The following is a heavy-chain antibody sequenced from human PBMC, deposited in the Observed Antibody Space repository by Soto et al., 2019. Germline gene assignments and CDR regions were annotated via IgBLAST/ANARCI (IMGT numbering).Heavy chain of an antibody. J-gene: IGHJ6*02. CDR3: ARALTIFGVVVEKTNGYYYYYGMDV. V-gene: IGHV3-21*01. CDR1: GFTFSSYS. Sequence: GGSLRLSCAASGFTFSSYSMNWVRQAPGKGLEWVSSISSSTSYIYYADSVKGRFTISRDNAKNSLYLQMNSLRAEDTAVYYCARALTIFGVVVEKTNGYYYYYGMDVWGQGTTVTVSS. CDR2: ISSSTSYI. D-gene: IGHD3-3*01.